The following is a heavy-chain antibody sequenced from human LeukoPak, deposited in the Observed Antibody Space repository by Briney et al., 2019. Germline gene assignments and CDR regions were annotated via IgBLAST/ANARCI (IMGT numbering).Heavy chain of an antibody. J-gene: IGHJ4*02. D-gene: IGHD2-2*01. CDR1: GGSIISSTYY. CDR2: IYYSGTT. Sequence: PSETLSLTCTVSGGSIISSTYYWGWIRQPPGKGLEWIGSIYYSGTTYYNPSLKSRVTISVDTSRNQFSLKLSSVTAADTAVYYCARVGCSSTSCDSYPPFVDFDYWGQGTLVTVSS. V-gene: IGHV4-39*01. CDR3: ARVGCSSTSCDSYPPFVDFDY.